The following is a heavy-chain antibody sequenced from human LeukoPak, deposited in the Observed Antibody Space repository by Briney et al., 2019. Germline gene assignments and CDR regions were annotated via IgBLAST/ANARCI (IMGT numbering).Heavy chain of an antibody. V-gene: IGHV4-34*01. CDR2: INHSGST. Sequence: SETLSLTCAVYGGSFSGYYWSWIRQPPGKGLEWIGEINHSGSTNYNPPLKSRVTISVDTSKNQFSLKLSSVTAADTAVYYCARTSSTSPGGGYYFDYWGQGTLVTVSS. CDR1: GGSFSGYY. D-gene: IGHD2-2*01. CDR3: ARTSSTSPGGGYYFDY. J-gene: IGHJ4*02.